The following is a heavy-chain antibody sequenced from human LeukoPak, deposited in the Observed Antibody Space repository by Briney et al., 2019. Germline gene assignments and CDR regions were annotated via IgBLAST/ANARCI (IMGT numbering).Heavy chain of an antibody. CDR2: ISSSSSYI. V-gene: IGHV3-21*01. CDR3: AGVWSPPYTSNWPYYFDY. CDR1: GFTFSSYE. Sequence: PGGSLRLSCAASGFTFSSYEMNWVRQAPGKGLEWVSSISSSSSYIYSADSVKGRFTISRDNAKNSLYLQMSSLRVEDTAVYYCAGVWSPPYTSNWPYYFDYWGQGTLVTVSS. J-gene: IGHJ4*02. D-gene: IGHD6-13*01.